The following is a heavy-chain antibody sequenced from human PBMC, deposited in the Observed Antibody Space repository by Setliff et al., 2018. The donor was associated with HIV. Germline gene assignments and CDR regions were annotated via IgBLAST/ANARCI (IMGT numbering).Heavy chain of an antibody. CDR1: GYSLTELS. J-gene: IGHJ3*02. Sequence: ASVKVSCKVAGYSLTELSRHWVRQAPGKGLEWMGGFDPEAGETVYAQNFEGRLNMTEDTSTDTAYMELSSLTSEDTATYCCATIGVDDYGDYTDGFGMWGQGTMVTVSS. D-gene: IGHD4-17*01. CDR3: ATIGVDDYGDYTDGFGM. CDR2: FDPEAGET. V-gene: IGHV1-24*01.